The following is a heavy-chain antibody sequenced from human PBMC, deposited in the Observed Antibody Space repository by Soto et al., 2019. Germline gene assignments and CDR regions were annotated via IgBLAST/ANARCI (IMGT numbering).Heavy chain of an antibody. Sequence: ASETLSLTCSVSGGSISSYYWSWIRQPPRKGLEWIGHIYYSGSTNYNPSLKSRVTISVDTSKNQFSLRLSSVTAADTAVYYCARQINVYYYFYMDVWGKGTTVTVSS. V-gene: IGHV4-59*08. J-gene: IGHJ6*03. CDR2: IYYSGST. CDR3: ARQINVYYYFYMDV. CDR1: GGSISSYY.